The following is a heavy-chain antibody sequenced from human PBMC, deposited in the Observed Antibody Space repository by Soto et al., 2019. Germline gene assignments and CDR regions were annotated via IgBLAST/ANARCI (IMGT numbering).Heavy chain of an antibody. CDR2: ISAYNGNT. CDR3: ARDGGGNNLVESYYYYGMDV. Sequence: GASVKVSCKASGYTFTSYGISWVRQAPGQGLEWMGWISAYNGNTNYAQKLQGRVTMNTDTSTSTAYMELRSLRSDDTAVYYCARDGGGNNLVESYYYYGMDVWGQGTTVTVSS. D-gene: IGHD2-15*01. V-gene: IGHV1-18*01. CDR1: GYTFTSYG. J-gene: IGHJ6*02.